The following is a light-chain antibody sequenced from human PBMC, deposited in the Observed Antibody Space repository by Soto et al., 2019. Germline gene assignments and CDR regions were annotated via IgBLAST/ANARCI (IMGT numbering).Light chain of an antibody. CDR1: QGISSY. CDR2: AAS. Sequence: IQLTQSPSSLSASVGDRVTITCRASQGISSYLAWYQQKPGKAPMLLIYAASTLQSGVPSRFSGSVSGTDFTLTISSLQPEDFATYYCQQQSTFGPGTKVDIK. V-gene: IGKV1-9*01. CDR3: QQQST. J-gene: IGKJ3*01.